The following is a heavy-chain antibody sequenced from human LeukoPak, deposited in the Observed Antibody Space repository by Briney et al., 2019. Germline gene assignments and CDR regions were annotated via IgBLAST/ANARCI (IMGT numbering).Heavy chain of an antibody. CDR1: GFTFSSYG. V-gene: IGHV3-30*02. CDR3: AEDEAGSGWSYYYYYMDV. CDR2: IRYDGSNK. D-gene: IGHD6-19*01. J-gene: IGHJ6*03. Sequence: PGGSLRLSCAASGFTFSSYGMHWVRQAPGKGLEWVAFIRYDGSNKYYADSVKGRFTISRDNSKNTLYLQMNSLRAEDTAVYYCAEDEAGSGWSYYYYYMDVWGKGTTVTVSS.